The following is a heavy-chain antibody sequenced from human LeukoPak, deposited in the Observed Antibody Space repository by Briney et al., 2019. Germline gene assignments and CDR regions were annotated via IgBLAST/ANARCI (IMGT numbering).Heavy chain of an antibody. V-gene: IGHV4-59*01. Sequence: PSETLSLPCTVSGGSISTYYWSWIRQPPGKGREYIGYIYYSGSTNYNPSLKSRVTISVNTSKNQFSLKLSSVTAADTAVYYCARPPIRSGSYLFDYWGQGTQVTVST. J-gene: IGHJ4*02. D-gene: IGHD1-26*01. CDR2: IYYSGST. CDR3: ARPPIRSGSYLFDY. CDR1: GGSISTYY.